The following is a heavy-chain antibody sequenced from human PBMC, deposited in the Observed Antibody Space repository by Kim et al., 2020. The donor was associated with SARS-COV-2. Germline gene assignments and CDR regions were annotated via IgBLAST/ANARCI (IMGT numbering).Heavy chain of an antibody. Sequence: SETLSLTCAVYGGSFSSYYWSWIRQPPGKGLEWIGEINHSGSTNNNPSLTSRVTISIDTSKNQYSLKLRPVTAAATAVSYCERVSSSEQQQHRDVLG. V-gene: IGHV4-34*01. CDR3: ERVSSSEQQQHRDV. CDR1: GGSFSSYY. J-gene: IGHJ3*01. D-gene: IGHD6-13*01. CDR2: INHSGST.